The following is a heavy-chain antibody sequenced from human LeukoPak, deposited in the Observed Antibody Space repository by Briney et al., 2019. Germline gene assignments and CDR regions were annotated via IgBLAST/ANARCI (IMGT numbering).Heavy chain of an antibody. J-gene: IGHJ5*02. CDR1: GFTFSSDS. Sequence: GASLILSCASSGFTFSSDSMWCLRQAPPKGLQWVSAMICSGGSTYYAHSMKGRFTISIDNSKNPVYLQINSLRAADTAVDYCEKPRGIQLGGRGVSYNWFDRWGKGTMVTVSS. CDR3: EKPRGIQLGGRGVSYNWFDR. V-gene: IGHV3-23*01. CDR2: MICSGGST. D-gene: IGHD5-18*01.